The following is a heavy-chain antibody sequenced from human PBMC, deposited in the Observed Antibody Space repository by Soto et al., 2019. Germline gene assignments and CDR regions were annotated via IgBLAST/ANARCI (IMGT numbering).Heavy chain of an antibody. CDR1: GFTFSSYA. Sequence: EVQLLESGGGLVQPGGSLRLSCAASGFTFSSYAMTWVRQAPGKGLGWVSTITSDGGNTYYVDSVKGRFTISRENSKNTLYLQMNSLRAEDTAIYYCAKGRGGNNRYSFDYWGQGTLVTVSS. V-gene: IGHV3-23*01. D-gene: IGHD3-10*01. CDR2: ITSDGGNT. J-gene: IGHJ4*02. CDR3: AKGRGGNNRYSFDY.